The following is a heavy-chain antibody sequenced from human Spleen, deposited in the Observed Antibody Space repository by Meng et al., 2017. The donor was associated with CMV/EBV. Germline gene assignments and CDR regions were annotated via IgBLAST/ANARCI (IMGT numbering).Heavy chain of an antibody. J-gene: IGHJ4*02. CDR2: ISSSGSTI. V-gene: IGHV3-11*04. D-gene: IGHD2-2*01. Sequence: LTVRCYYMSWIRQAPGKGLEWVSYISSSGSTIYYADSVKGRFTISRDNAKNSLYLQMNSLRAEDTAVYYCARAPGKYQLLWGCGDGYWGQGTLVTVSS. CDR3: ARAPGKYQLLWGCGDGY. CDR1: LTVRCYY.